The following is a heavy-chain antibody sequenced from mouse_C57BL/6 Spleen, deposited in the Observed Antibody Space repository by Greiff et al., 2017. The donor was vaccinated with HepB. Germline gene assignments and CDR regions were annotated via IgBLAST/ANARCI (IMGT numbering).Heavy chain of an antibody. V-gene: IGHV3-6*01. Sequence: EVQLQQSGPGLVKPSQSLSLTCSVPGYSITSGYYWNWIRQFPGNKLEWMGYISYDGSNNYNPSLKNRISITRDTSKNQFFLKLNSVTTEDTATYYCARDRDYGSRFAYWGQGTLVTVSA. CDR2: ISYDGSN. J-gene: IGHJ3*01. D-gene: IGHD1-1*01. CDR3: ARDRDYGSRFAY. CDR1: GYSITSGYY.